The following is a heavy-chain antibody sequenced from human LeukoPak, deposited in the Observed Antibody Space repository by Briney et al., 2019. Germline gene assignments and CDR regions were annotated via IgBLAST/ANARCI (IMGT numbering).Heavy chain of an antibody. D-gene: IGHD2-2*01. Sequence: PSETLSLPCAVSGYSISSGYYWGWFRQPPGKGLEWIGCIYHSGNTYYNPSLKSRVSISVDTSKNQFSLKLNSVTAADTAVYFCARQGGSSSPYYYYYMDVWGKGTTVTVSS. V-gene: IGHV4-38-2*01. CDR2: IYHSGNT. J-gene: IGHJ6*03. CDR1: GYSISSGYY. CDR3: ARQGGSSSPYYYYYMDV.